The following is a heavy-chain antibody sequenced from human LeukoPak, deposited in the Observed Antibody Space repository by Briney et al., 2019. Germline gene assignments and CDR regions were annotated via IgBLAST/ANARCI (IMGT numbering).Heavy chain of an antibody. J-gene: IGHJ5*02. CDR2: ISHSGST. D-gene: IGHD3-22*01. Sequence: SETLSLTCTVSGDSISSYDWSWIRQPPGKGLEGIGYISHSGSTNYYPSLKSRVTISLATSKNPFSLKLTSVTAADTAVYYCARQVPDYNDGSGSPIWFDPWGQGSMVTVSS. CDR3: ARQVPDYNDGSGSPIWFDP. CDR1: GDSISSYD. V-gene: IGHV4-59*08.